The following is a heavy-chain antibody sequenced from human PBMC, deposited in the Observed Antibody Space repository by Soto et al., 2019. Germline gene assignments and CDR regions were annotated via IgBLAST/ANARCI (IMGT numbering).Heavy chain of an antibody. V-gene: IGHV3-66*01. CDR2: IYSGGST. D-gene: IGHD3-10*01. Sequence: EVQLVESGGGLVQPGGSLRLSCAASGFTVSSNYMNWVRQAPGKGLEWVSVIYSGGSTYYADSVKGRFTISRDNSKNTLYLQMNSRRAEETAVYYCARETYYGSVSSYHAVNHYGLDVWGLGTTVTVSS. J-gene: IGHJ6*02. CDR1: GFTVSSNY. CDR3: ARETYYGSVSSYHAVNHYGLDV.